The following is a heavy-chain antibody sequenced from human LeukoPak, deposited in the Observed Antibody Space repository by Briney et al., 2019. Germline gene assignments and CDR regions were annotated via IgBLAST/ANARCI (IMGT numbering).Heavy chain of an antibody. CDR3: ARATRAYCGGDCPAEYFQH. V-gene: IGHV1-69*06. CDR1: GGTFSSYA. Sequence: SVKVSCKASGGTFSSYAISWVRQAPGQGLEWMGGIIPIFGTANYAQKFQGRVTITADKSTSTAYMELSSLRSEDTAVYYCARATRAYCGGDCPAEYFQHWGQGTLVTVSS. CDR2: IIPIFGTA. D-gene: IGHD2-21*02. J-gene: IGHJ1*01.